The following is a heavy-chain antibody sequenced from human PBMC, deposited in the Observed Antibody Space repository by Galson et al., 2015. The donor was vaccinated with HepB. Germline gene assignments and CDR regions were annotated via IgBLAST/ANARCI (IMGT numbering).Heavy chain of an antibody. CDR1: GFTFSSYG. CDR3: VRDKDGYNY. V-gene: IGHV3-33*01. J-gene: IGHJ4*02. Sequence: SLRLSCAASGFTFSSYGMHWVRQAPGKGLEWVAVIWYDGSNKYYADSVKGRFTISRDNAKNTLYLQMNSLRAEDTAVYYCVRDKDGYNYWGQGTLVTVSS. D-gene: IGHD5-24*01. CDR2: IWYDGSNK.